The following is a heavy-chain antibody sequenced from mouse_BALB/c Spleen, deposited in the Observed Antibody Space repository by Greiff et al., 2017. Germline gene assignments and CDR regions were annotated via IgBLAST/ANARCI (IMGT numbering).Heavy chain of an antibody. Sequence: VQLKESGPGLVKPSQSLSLTCTVTGYSITSDYAWNWIRQFPGNKLEWMGYISYSGSTSYNPSLKSRISITRDTSKNQFFLQLNSVTTEDTATYYCAGNWEDAMDYWGQGTSVTVSS. CDR3: AGNWEDAMDY. D-gene: IGHD4-1*01. J-gene: IGHJ4*01. CDR1: GYSITSDYA. CDR2: ISYSGST. V-gene: IGHV3-2*02.